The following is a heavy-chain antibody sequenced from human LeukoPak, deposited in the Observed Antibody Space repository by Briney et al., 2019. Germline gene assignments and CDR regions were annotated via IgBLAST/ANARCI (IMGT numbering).Heavy chain of an antibody. J-gene: IGHJ5*02. V-gene: IGHV4-59*01. CDR1: GGSISSYY. Sequence: PSETLSLTCTVSGGSISSYYWSWIRQPPGKGLEWIGYIYYSGSTNYNPSLKSRVTISVDTSKNQFSLKLSSVTAADTAVYYCARAQADYYGSGSLYWFDPWGQGTLVTVSS. CDR3: ARAQADYYGSGSLYWFDP. CDR2: IYYSGST. D-gene: IGHD3-10*01.